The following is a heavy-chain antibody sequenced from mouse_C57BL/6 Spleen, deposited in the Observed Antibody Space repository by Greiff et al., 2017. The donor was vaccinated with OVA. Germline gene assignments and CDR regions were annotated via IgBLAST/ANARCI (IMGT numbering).Heavy chain of an antibody. CDR3: ARQGAVEEGYAMDY. CDR1: GYSFTGYY. D-gene: IGHD1-1*01. Sequence: EVQLQESGPELVKPGASVKISCKASGYSFTGYYMHWVKQSHGNILDWIGYIYPYNGVSSYNQKFKGKATLTVDKSSSTAYMELRSLTSEDSAVYYCARQGAVEEGYAMDYWGQGTSVTVSS. J-gene: IGHJ4*01. V-gene: IGHV1-31*01. CDR2: IYPYNGVS.